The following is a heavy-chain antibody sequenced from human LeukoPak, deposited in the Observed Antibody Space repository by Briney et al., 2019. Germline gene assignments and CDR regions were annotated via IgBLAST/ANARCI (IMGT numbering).Heavy chain of an antibody. V-gene: IGHV4-34*01. CDR1: GGSFSGYY. CDR3: ARGGATMVRGVHGY. CDR2: INHSGST. J-gene: IGHJ4*02. Sequence: SETLSLXCAVYGGSFSGYYWNWSRQPPGKGLEWIGEINHSGSTNYNPSLKSRVTISVDTSKNQFSLKLSSVTAADTAVYYCARGGATMVRGVHGYWGQGTLVTVSS. D-gene: IGHD3-10*01.